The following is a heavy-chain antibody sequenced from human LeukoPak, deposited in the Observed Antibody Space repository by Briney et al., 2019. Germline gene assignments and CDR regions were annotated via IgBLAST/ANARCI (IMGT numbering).Heavy chain of an antibody. V-gene: IGHV4-59*08. J-gene: IGHJ4*02. D-gene: IGHD3-3*01. CDR3: ARGYDFWSGYWGN. CDR2: IYYSGST. CDR1: GGSISSYY. Sequence: PSETLSVTCTVSGGSISSYYWSWIRQPPGKGLEWIGYIYYSGSTNYNPSLKSRVTISVDTSKNQFSLKLSSVTAADTAVYYCARGYDFWSGYWGNWGQGTLVTVSS.